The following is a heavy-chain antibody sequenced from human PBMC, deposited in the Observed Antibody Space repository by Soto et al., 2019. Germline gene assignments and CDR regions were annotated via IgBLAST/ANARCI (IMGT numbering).Heavy chain of an antibody. J-gene: IGHJ5*02. V-gene: IGHV1-69*13. Sequence: SVKVSCKTAGCIFNSYALSWVRQAPGQGPEWMGQIIPIFGSPKYAQKFQGRVTITADESTNTAYMELTSLTSEDTAMYYCAIEKFYNYFDLWCQGTQVCVSS. CDR3: AIEKFYNYFDL. CDR2: IIPIFGSP. D-gene: IGHD3-3*01. CDR1: GCIFNSYA.